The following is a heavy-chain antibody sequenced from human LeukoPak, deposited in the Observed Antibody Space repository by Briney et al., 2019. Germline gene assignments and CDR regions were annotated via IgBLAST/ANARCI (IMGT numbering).Heavy chain of an antibody. CDR3: ASTPADTEMDPRAYYFDY. D-gene: IGHD2-8*01. V-gene: IGHV3-73*01. CDR1: GFSFSGSA. Sequence: PGGSLRLSCAVSGFSFSGSAIHWVRQASGKGLEWVGRIRTKTNSYATAYAASVKGRFTISRDDSNNTAYLQMNSLKTEDTAVYYCASTPADTEMDPRAYYFDYWGQGTLVTVSS. CDR2: IRTKTNSYAT. J-gene: IGHJ4*02.